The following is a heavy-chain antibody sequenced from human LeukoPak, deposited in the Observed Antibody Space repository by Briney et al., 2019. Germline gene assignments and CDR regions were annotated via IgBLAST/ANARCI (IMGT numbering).Heavy chain of an antibody. D-gene: IGHD1-26*01. V-gene: IGHV3-23*01. J-gene: IGHJ4*02. CDR2: IICSVGTT. Sequence: GGSLRLSCAASGFTFRSYAMSWVRQAPGEGVERVSAIICSVGTTSYAPSVKGRFPISRDNSKNTLYLQMNTLRAEDTAVYYCAKDLDSFGDESGSLDYWGQGTLVTVSS. CDR1: GFTFRSYA. CDR3: AKDLDSFGDESGSLDY.